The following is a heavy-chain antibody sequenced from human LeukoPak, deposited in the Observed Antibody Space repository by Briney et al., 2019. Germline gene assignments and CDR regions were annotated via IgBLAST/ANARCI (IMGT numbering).Heavy chain of an antibody. D-gene: IGHD3-3*01. J-gene: IGHJ4*02. CDR2: IFYSGST. CDR1: GGSISSYP. Sequence: SETLSLTCTVSGGSISSYPWSWIRQPPGKGLEWIGYIFYSGSTTYNPSLKSRVTISVDTSKNQVSLKLSSVTAADTAVYYCARGSPYDFIDYWGQGTLVTVSS. V-gene: IGHV4-59*12. CDR3: ARGSPYDFIDY.